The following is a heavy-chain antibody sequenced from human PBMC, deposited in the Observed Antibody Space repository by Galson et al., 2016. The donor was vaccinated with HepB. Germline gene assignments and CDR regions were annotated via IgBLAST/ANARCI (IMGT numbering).Heavy chain of an antibody. J-gene: IGHJ6*02. CDR3: IVSPKKYCSGNKCHGDYYYYGIDV. D-gene: IGHD2-15*01. V-gene: IGHV3-73*01. CDR2: IRSKANNYAT. Sequence: SLRLSCATSGFTFSGCAMHWVRQASGKGLEWIGRIRSKANNYATSYAVSVNGRFTISRDDSKSTAYLRMSSLKTDDTAVYYCIVSPKKYCSGNKCHGDYYYYGIDVWGPGTTVIVS. CDR1: GFTFSGCA.